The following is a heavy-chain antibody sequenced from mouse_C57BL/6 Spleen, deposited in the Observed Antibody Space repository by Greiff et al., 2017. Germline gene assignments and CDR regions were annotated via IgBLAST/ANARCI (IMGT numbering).Heavy chain of an antibody. CDR1: GYTFTSYW. CDR2: IDPSDSYT. J-gene: IGHJ2*01. CDR3: ARCSDRYGSSDY. D-gene: IGHD1-1*01. Sequence: QVQLKQPGAELVMPGASVQLSCKASGYTFTSYWMHWVKQRPGQGLEWIGEIDPSDSYTNYNQKFKGKSTLTVDKSSSTAYMQLSSLTSEDSAVYYCARCSDRYGSSDYWGQGTTRTVSS. V-gene: IGHV1-69*01.